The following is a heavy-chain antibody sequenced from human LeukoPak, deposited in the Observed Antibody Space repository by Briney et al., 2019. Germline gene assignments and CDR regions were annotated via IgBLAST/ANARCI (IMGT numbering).Heavy chain of an antibody. CDR2: ISSDGSST. CDR3: ATRGATYIRY. J-gene: IGHJ4*02. Sequence: GGSLRLSCAASGFTFNSYWMHWVRQAPGKGLVWVSRISSDGSSTTYADSVKGRFTISRDNSKNTVSLQMNSLKPEDTAVYFCATRGATYIRYWGQGTLVTVSS. D-gene: IGHD1-26*01. CDR1: GFTFNSYW. V-gene: IGHV3-74*01.